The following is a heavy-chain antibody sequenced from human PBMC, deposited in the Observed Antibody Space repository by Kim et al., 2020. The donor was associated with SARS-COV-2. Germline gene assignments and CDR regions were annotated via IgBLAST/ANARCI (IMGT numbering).Heavy chain of an antibody. J-gene: IGHJ6*02. Sequence: GGSLRLSCTASGFTFGDYAMSWVRQAPGKGLEWVGFIRRKAHGGTTEYAASVKGRFTISRDDSKNIAYLQMNSLKTEDTAVYYCSRWSRIVVLNKDGYGMDVWGQGTTVTVSS. CDR1: GFTFGDYA. V-gene: IGHV3-49*04. D-gene: IGHD3-22*01. CDR3: SRWSRIVVLNKDGYGMDV. CDR2: IRRKAHGGTT.